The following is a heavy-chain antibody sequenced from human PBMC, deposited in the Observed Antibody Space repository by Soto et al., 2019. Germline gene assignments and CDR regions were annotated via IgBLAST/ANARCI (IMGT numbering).Heavy chain of an antibody. CDR3: ARHYSNYDAPDAFDI. D-gene: IGHD4-4*01. CDR2: MNPNSGNT. J-gene: IGHJ3*02. CDR1: GYTFTSYD. V-gene: IGHV1-8*01. Sequence: ASLKVSCKASGYTFTSYDINWVRQATGQGLEWMGWMNPNSGNTGYAQKFQGRVTITRNTSISTAYMELSSLRSEDTAVYYCARHYSNYDAPDAFDIWGQGTMVTVSS.